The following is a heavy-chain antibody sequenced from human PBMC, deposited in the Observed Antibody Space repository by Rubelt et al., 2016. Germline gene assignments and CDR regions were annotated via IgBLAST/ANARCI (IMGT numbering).Heavy chain of an antibody. CDR2: ISTNGGST. Sequence: GGSLRLSCAASGFTFSSYAMHWVRQAPGKGLEYVSAISTNGGSTYYADSVKGRFTISRDNSKNTLYLQMGSLRAEDMAVYYCARASRWLQLGFDPWGQGTLVTVSS. D-gene: IGHD5-24*01. V-gene: IGHV3-64*02. CDR1: GFTFSSYA. CDR3: ARASRWLQLGFDP. J-gene: IGHJ5*02.